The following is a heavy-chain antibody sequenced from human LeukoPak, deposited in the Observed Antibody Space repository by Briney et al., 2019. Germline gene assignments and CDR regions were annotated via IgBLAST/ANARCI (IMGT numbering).Heavy chain of an antibody. J-gene: IGHJ6*03. Sequence: GGSLRLSCAASGFTFSSYWMHWVRQAPGKGLVWVSRINSDESSTSYADSVKGRFTISRDNAKNTLYLQMNSLRAEDTAVYYCARAGYCGGDCYFWASSYYYCMDVWGKGTTVTVSS. D-gene: IGHD2-21*02. CDR2: INSDESST. CDR1: GFTFSSYW. CDR3: ARAGYCGGDCYFWASSYYYCMDV. V-gene: IGHV3-74*01.